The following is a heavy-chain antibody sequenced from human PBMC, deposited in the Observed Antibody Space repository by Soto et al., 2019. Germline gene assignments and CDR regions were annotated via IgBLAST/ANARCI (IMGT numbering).Heavy chain of an antibody. CDR3: TVVATTFHY. CDR1: GFSFGDHA. Sequence: EVQLVESGGGLVKPGRSLRLSCTASGFSFGDHAMSWFCQAPGKGLEWVGFIRSKTYGGTPEYAASVQGRFTISRDDSKSIAYLQMNSLKTEDTAVYYCTVVATTFHYWGQGTLVTVSS. D-gene: IGHD2-15*01. J-gene: IGHJ4*02. V-gene: IGHV3-49*05. CDR2: IRSKTYGGTP.